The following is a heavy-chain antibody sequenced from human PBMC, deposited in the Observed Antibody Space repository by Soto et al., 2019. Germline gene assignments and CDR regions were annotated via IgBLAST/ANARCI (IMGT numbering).Heavy chain of an antibody. CDR3: ARDLYYSSGRYFDHDAFDI. CDR1: GYNFTSYG. V-gene: IGHV1-18*01. D-gene: IGHD6-19*01. CDR2: ISPHNDRT. Sequence: GASVKVSCKASGYNFTSYGISWVRQAPGQVLEWMGWISPHNDRTKYARRFQDRVTMTTETPTSTVYMGLGSLRSDDTAVYYCARDLYYSSGRYFDHDAFDIWGQGTVVTVSS. J-gene: IGHJ3*02.